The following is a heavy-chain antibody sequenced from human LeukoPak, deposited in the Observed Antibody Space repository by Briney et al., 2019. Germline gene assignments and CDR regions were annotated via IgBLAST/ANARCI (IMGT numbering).Heavy chain of an antibody. CDR3: ARDGSGYSDPVDY. Sequence: GGSLRLSCAASGFTFSSYAMHWVRQAPGKGLEYVSAISTNGDSTYYANSVKGRFTISRDNSKDTLYLQMGSLRTEDMAVYYCARDGSGYSDPVDYWGQGTLVTVSS. V-gene: IGHV3-64*01. CDR2: ISTNGDST. D-gene: IGHD3-22*01. J-gene: IGHJ4*02. CDR1: GFTFSSYA.